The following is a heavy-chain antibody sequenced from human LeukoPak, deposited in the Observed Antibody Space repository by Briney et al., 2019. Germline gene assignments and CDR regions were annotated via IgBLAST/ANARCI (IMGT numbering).Heavy chain of an antibody. CDR2: IRADNGNT. CDR3: ARVGGGWAAGGIIIFDY. Sequence: ASVKVSCKASGYTFTSYGLTWVRQAPGQGLEWMGWIRADNGNTNYAQKFQDRVTMTTDTSTSTAYMELRSLRSDDTAVYYCARVGGGWAAGGIIIFDYWGQGTLVTVSS. V-gene: IGHV1-18*01. D-gene: IGHD3-10*01. J-gene: IGHJ4*02. CDR1: GYTFTSYG.